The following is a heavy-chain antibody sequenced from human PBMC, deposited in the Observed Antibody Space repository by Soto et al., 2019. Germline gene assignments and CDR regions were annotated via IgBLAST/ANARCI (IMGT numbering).Heavy chain of an antibody. CDR1: GGSISSSNW. CDR3: GAATGYYYGMDV. J-gene: IGHJ6*02. Sequence: SVTLSLTCAVSGGSISSSNWWSWVRQPPGKGLEWIGEIYHSGSTNYNPSLKSRVTISVDKSKNQFSLKLSSVTAADTAVYYCGAATGYYYGMDVWGQGTTVTVSS. V-gene: IGHV4-4*02. CDR2: IYHSGST. D-gene: IGHD2-15*01.